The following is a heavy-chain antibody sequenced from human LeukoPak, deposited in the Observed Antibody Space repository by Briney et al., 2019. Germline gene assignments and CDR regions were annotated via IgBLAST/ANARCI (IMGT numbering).Heavy chain of an antibody. Sequence: GGSLRLSCAASGFTFSNYAMTWVRQAPGKGPEWVSGIRGSGGSPYYADSVKGRFTISRDNSKNTLYLQMNSLRAEDTAVYYCAKGGDNYDSSGYSWGQGTLVTVSS. D-gene: IGHD3-22*01. J-gene: IGHJ4*02. CDR3: AKGGDNYDSSGYS. CDR1: GFTFSNYA. V-gene: IGHV3-23*01. CDR2: IRGSGGSP.